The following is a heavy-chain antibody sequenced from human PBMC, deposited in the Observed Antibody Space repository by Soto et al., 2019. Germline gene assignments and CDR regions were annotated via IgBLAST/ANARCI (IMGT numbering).Heavy chain of an antibody. J-gene: IGHJ4*02. D-gene: IGHD4-17*01. CDR2: INSDGRTT. V-gene: IGHV3-74*01. CDR1: GFIFSSYW. CDR3: ASVDYGASYFDS. Sequence: EVQLVESGGGLVQPGWSLRLSCAASGFIFSSYWMHWVRQAPGKGLVWVSRINSDGRTTSYADSVKGRFTISRDNAKNTLYLQMNSLRAEDTAVYYCASVDYGASYFDSWGQGTLVTVSS.